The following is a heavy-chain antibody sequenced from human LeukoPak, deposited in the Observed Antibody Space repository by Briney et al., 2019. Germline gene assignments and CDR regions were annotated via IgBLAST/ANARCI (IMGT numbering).Heavy chain of an antibody. D-gene: IGHD5-24*01. CDR3: ATDVGDGRPPAY. CDR2: IIPLLHIS. CDR1: GGTFSTNA. J-gene: IGHJ4*02. Sequence: ASVKVSCKASGGTFSTNAISWVRQAPGQGLEWMGRIIPLLHISNYAQKFQGRVTITADQSRSTVYIDLSSLTSGDTAVYYCATDVGDGRPPAYWGQGTLVTVSS. V-gene: IGHV1-69*04.